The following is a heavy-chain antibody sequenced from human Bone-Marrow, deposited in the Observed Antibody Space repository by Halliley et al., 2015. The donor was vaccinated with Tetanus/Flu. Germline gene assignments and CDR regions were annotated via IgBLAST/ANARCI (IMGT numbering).Heavy chain of an antibody. J-gene: IGHJ4*02. V-gene: IGHV1-46*01. D-gene: IGHD3-16*01. CDR1: GYSFTTHY. CDR2: INPSGGRT. Sequence: QLVQSGAEVKKPGASVKVSCKASGYSFTTHYMHWVRQVPGLGLEWMGIINPSGGRTSYAQNVQGRVTLTTDTSTSTAYLEVRSLRSDDTAVYYCSRARGGRGYFFDFWGQGTLVTVSS. CDR3: SRARGGRGYFFDF.